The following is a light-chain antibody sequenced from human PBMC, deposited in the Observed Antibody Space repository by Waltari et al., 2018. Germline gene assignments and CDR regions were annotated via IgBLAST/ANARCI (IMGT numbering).Light chain of an antibody. Sequence: DIQMTQSPSSLSASVGDRVTITCRASQTISRHLNWYDQKPGKAPNLLIFAASTLQSGVPSRFSGSGSGTHFNLTINSLQPEDFATYYCQQTSSTPWTFGLGTKVEIK. CDR2: AAS. V-gene: IGKV1-39*01. CDR1: QTISRH. J-gene: IGKJ1*01. CDR3: QQTSSTPWT.